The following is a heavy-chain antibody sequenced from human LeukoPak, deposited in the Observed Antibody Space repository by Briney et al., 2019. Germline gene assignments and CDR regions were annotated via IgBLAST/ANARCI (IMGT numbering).Heavy chain of an antibody. CDR2: ICSGGST. J-gene: IGHJ3*02. CDR1: GFTVSSNY. V-gene: IGHV3-53*01. CDR3: ARARQWLLSLGRAFDI. Sequence: PGGSLRLSCAASGFTVSSNYMSCVRQAPGKGLEGVSVICSGGSTYYADSVKGRFTISRDNSKNTLYLQMNSLRAEDTAVYYCARARQWLLSLGRAFDIWGEGTMVTVSS. D-gene: IGHD6-19*01.